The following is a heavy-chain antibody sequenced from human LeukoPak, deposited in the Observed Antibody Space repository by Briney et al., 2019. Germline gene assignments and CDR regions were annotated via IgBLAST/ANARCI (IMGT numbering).Heavy chain of an antibody. CDR2: INHSGST. CDR3: AGGLYYSDSTGYTFYSHYYMDV. Sequence: PSETLSLTCAVYGGSFSGYYWSWIRQPPGKGLEWIGEINHSGSTNYNPSLKSRVTISVDTSKNQFSLKLSSVTAADTAVYYCAGGLYYSDSTGYTFYSHYYMDVWGKGTTVTISS. J-gene: IGHJ6*03. D-gene: IGHD3-22*01. V-gene: IGHV4-34*01. CDR1: GGSFSGYY.